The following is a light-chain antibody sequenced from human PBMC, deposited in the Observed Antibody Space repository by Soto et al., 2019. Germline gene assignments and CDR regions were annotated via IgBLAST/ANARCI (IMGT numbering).Light chain of an antibody. Sequence: EIVMTQSPATLSVSPGERVTLSCRASQSVSNNLAWYQQRPVQAPRLLIYDASNRAAGVPGRFSGSGSGTEFTLSISSLQSEDFGVYFCQQYNNWPLAFGGGTKVEIK. CDR2: DAS. CDR1: QSVSNN. CDR3: QQYNNWPLA. V-gene: IGKV3-15*01. J-gene: IGKJ4*01.